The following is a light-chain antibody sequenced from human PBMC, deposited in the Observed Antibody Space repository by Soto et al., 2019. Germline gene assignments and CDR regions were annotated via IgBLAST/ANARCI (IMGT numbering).Light chain of an antibody. V-gene: IGKV3-20*01. CDR1: QSVSSSS. CDR3: QQYGSSPMYT. J-gene: IGKJ2*01. Sequence: EIVLTQSPGTLSLSPGERATLSCRASQSVSSSSLAWYQQKPGQAPRLLIYGASSRATGIPDRFSGSGSGTDFTLTMSRLEPEDFAVYYCQQYGSSPMYTFGQGTKLEIK. CDR2: GAS.